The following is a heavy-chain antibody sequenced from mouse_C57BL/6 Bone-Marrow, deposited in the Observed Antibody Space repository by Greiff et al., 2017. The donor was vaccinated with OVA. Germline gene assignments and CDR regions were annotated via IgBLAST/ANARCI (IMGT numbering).Heavy chain of an antibody. CDR2: ISSGGDYI. V-gene: IGHV5-9-1*02. CDR3: TRDGLPYFDY. CDR1: GFTFSSYA. J-gene: IGHJ2*01. D-gene: IGHD2-2*01. Sequence: EVQLVESGEGLVKPGGSLKLSCAASGFTFSSYAMSWVRQTPEKRLEWVAYISSGGDYIYYADTVKGRFTISRDNARNTLYLQMSSLKSEDTSIYYCTRDGLPYFDYWGQGTTLTVSS.